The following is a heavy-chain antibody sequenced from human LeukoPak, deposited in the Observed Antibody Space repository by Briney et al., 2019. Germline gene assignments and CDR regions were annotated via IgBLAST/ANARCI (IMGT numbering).Heavy chain of an antibody. J-gene: IGHJ6*02. CDR1: GFTFSSFA. CDR2: IPYDGSNK. CDR3: AREELHQYYYYGMDV. V-gene: IGHV3-30-3*01. D-gene: IGHD1-7*01. Sequence: GRSLRLSCAASGFTFSSFAMHWVRQAPGKGLEWVALIPYDGSNKYYADSVKGRFTISRDNSKNTLSLQMNSLRAEDTAVYYCAREELHQYYYYGMDVWGQGTTVTVSS.